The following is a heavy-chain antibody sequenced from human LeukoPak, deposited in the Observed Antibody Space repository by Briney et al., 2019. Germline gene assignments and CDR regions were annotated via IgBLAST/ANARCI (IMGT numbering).Heavy chain of an antibody. J-gene: IGHJ4*02. V-gene: IGHV3-7*03. D-gene: IGHD3-10*01. CDR1: GFSFSGYW. Sequence: GGSLRLSCAASGFSFSGYWMTWVRQAPGKELEWVANIKEDGSEKYYADFVKGRFTISRDNAKNSLDLQMNSLRAEDTAVYYCARRGSADYWGQGTLVTVSS. CDR2: IKEDGSEK. CDR3: ARRGSADY.